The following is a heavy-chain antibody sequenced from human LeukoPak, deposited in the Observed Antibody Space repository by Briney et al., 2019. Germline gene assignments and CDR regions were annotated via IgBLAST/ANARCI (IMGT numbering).Heavy chain of an antibody. Sequence: ASVKVSCTASGYTFTGYYMHWVRQAPGQGLEWMGWINPNSGGTNYAQTFQGRVAITRDTSISTAYMELSRLRSDDTAVYYCARESRGGWPYYYYYGMDVWGQGTTVTVSS. D-gene: IGHD6-19*01. CDR3: ARESRGGWPYYYYYGMDV. V-gene: IGHV1-2*02. J-gene: IGHJ6*02. CDR2: INPNSGGT. CDR1: GYTFTGYY.